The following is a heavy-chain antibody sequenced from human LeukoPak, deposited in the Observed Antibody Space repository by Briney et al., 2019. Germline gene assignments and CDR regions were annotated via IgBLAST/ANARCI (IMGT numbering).Heavy chain of an antibody. J-gene: IGHJ4*02. V-gene: IGHV3-23*01. CDR2: ISGSGGST. CDR1: GFSFSNYA. Sequence: GGSLRLSCVPSGFSFSNYAMSWVRQAPGKGLEWVSSISGSGGSTHYVDSVKGRFTISRDNSKNTLYLQMNSLRAEDTAVYYCAKGPSGWEYYFDYWGQGTLVTVSS. CDR3: AKGPSGWEYYFDY. D-gene: IGHD6-19*01.